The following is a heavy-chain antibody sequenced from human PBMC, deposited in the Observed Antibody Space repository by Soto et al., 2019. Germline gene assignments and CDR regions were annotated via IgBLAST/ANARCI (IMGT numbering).Heavy chain of an antibody. CDR1: GFTLSDYY. J-gene: IGHJ4*02. CDR2: ISISGTTI. V-gene: IGHV3-11*01. CDR3: ARFRGDGSSSF. D-gene: IGHD3-10*01. Sequence: QVQLVESGGGLVKPGGSLRLSCAASGFTLSDYYMTWIRQAPGKGLEWVSDISISGTTIHYADSVRGRFTISRDNAKNSLWLQMNTLRAEAPAVYYGARFRGDGSSSFWGQGTLVTVSS.